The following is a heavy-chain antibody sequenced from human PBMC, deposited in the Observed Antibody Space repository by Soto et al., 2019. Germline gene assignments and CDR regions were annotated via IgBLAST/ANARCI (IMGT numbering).Heavy chain of an antibody. CDR2: IYYSGST. D-gene: IGHD6-19*01. CDR3: ARTYSSGWYGY. J-gene: IGHJ4*02. V-gene: IGHV4-59*01. Sequence: SETLSLTCTVSGGSISIYYWRWIRQPPGKGLEWIGYIYYSGSTNYNPSLKSRVTISVDTSKNQFSLKLSSVTAADTAVYYCARTYSSGWYGYWGQGTLVTVSS. CDR1: GGSISIYY.